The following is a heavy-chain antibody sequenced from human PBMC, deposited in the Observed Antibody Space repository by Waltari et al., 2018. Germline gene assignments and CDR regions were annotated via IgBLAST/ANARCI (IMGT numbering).Heavy chain of an antibody. CDR3: ARGSDVVEVPAANGVVIGP. Sequence: EVQLVESGGGLVQPGGSLRLSCIASGFPFSNYWMHWAGWSPGRGLVGISRISSDGTKANYADSVQGRFIISRNSAKIILYLQMSNLRADDAALYYCARGSDVVEVPAANGVVIGPWGQGTLVTVSS. CDR2: ISSDGTKA. CDR1: GFPFSNYW. D-gene: IGHD2-2*01. J-gene: IGHJ5*02. V-gene: IGHV3-74*01.